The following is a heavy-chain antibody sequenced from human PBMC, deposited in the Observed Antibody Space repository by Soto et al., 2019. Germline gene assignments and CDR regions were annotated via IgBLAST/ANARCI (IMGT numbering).Heavy chain of an antibody. D-gene: IGHD5-12*01. J-gene: IGHJ4*02. CDR1: ESTFSNSG. CDR2: ISNDGSDK. V-gene: IGHV3-30*03. CDR3: ARAPRGFSAYDASLQIDS. Sequence: QVQLVESGGGVVQPGRSLRLSCAASESTFSNSGMHWVRQAPGKGLKWVAVISNDGSDKYNADSVKGRFTISRENSKKTLFLQMNSLRPEDTAVYYCARAPRGFSAYDASLQIDSWGQGTLVTVSS.